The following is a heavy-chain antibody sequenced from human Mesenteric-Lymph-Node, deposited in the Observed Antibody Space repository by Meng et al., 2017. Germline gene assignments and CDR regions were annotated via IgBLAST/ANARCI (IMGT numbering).Heavy chain of an antibody. D-gene: IGHD3-10*01. CDR1: GGSISSGGYY. Sequence: VQLTWPVPALVKPSVPLSLTSPVAGGSISSGGYYWSWIRQHPGKGLEWIGYIHSSGSTYYNPSLRSRLTISVDTSKNQFSLKLSSVTAADTAVYYCARASYGSGSPLGESWFDPWGQGTLVTVSS. V-gene: IGHV4-31*03. CDR3: ARASYGSGSPLGESWFDP. J-gene: IGHJ5*02. CDR2: IHSSGST.